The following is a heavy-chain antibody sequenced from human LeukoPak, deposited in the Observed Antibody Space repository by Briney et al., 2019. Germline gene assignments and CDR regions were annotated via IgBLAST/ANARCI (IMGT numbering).Heavy chain of an antibody. CDR2: INPSGGST. CDR3: ARPSLDYGSGGGGGAFDI. D-gene: IGHD6-19*01. Sequence: ASVKVSCKASGYTFTSYYMHWVRQAPGQGLEWMGIINPSGGSTSYAQKFQGRVTMTRDTSTSTVYMELSSLRSEDTAVYYCARPSLDYGSGGGGGAFDIWGQGTMVTVSS. CDR1: GYTFTSYY. J-gene: IGHJ3*02. V-gene: IGHV1-46*01.